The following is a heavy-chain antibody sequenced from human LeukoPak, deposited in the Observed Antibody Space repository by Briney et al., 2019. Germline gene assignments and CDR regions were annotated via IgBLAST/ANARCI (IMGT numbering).Heavy chain of an antibody. V-gene: IGHV3-23*01. CDR3: ARDLGQYYDTSDNWFDP. CDR1: GFTFSSYA. D-gene: IGHD3-22*01. J-gene: IGHJ5*02. CDR2: INGGST. Sequence: GGSLRLSCAASGFTFSSYAMSWVRQAPGKGLEWVSAINGGSTHYAGSVKGRFTISRDNSKNTLNLQMNSLRAEDTAVYYCARDLGQYYDTSDNWFDPWGQGTLVTVSS.